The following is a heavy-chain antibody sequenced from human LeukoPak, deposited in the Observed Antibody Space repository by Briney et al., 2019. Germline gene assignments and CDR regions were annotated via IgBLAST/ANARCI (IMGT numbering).Heavy chain of an antibody. CDR3: AREKRDSSAWGFDY. CDR2: ITSSSSTM. Sequence: GGSLRLFCAASGFTFGNYSMNWVRQAPAKGLEWVTYITSSSSTMYYGDSVKDRFTISRDNAKNSLYLHMSGLRDEDTAIYYCAREKRDSSAWGFDYWGQGALVIVSS. CDR1: GFTFGNYS. D-gene: IGHD6-19*01. V-gene: IGHV3-48*02. J-gene: IGHJ4*02.